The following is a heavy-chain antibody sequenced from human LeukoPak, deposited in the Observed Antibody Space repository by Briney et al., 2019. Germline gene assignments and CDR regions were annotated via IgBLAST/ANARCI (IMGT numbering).Heavy chain of an antibody. CDR3: ARGRPVLRFLEWLSGFDP. D-gene: IGHD3-3*01. Sequence: SETLSLTCAVYGGSFSGYYWSWIRQPPGKGLEWIGYIYYSGSTNYNPSLKSRVTISVDTSKNQFSLKLSSVTAADTAVYYCARGRPVLRFLEWLSGFDPWGQGTLVTVSS. CDR2: IYYSGST. V-gene: IGHV4-59*01. CDR1: GGSFSGYY. J-gene: IGHJ5*02.